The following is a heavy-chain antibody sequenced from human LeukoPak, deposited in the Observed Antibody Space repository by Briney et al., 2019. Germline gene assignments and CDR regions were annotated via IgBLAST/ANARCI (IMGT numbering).Heavy chain of an antibody. J-gene: IGHJ5*02. D-gene: IGHD4-17*01. CDR2: IIPILGVA. CDR3: ARAGPDYGDYL. CDR1: GGTFSSYA. Sequence: SVKVSCKASGGTFSSYAISWVRQVPGQGLEWMGRIIPILGVANYAQKFHGRVTITADKSTSTAYMELSSLRSEDTAVYYCARAGPDYGDYLWGQGTLVTVSS. V-gene: IGHV1-69*04.